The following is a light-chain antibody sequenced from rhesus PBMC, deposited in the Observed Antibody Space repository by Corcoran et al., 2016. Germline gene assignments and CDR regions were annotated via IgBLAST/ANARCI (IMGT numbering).Light chain of an antibody. Sequence: DIVMTQTPLSLPVTPGEPAPISCRSSQSLLDSEDGNTYLDWYLLKPGRSPLLLIYEVSNRASGVPDRCRGSGSETDFTLKISRVEAEDVGVYYCMQALEFPFTFGPGTKLDIK. V-gene: IGKV2-104*02. CDR2: EVS. CDR3: MQALEFPFT. CDR1: QSLLDSEDGNTY. J-gene: IGKJ3*01.